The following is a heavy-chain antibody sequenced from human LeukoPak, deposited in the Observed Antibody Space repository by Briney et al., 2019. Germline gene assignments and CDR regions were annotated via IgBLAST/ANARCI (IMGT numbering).Heavy chain of an antibody. CDR1: GGSISSSSYY. CDR2: IYYSGST. J-gene: IGHJ4*02. V-gene: IGHV4-39*07. CDR3: ARDTITRGLDY. D-gene: IGHD3-10*01. Sequence: SETLSLTCTVSGGSISSSSYYWGWIRQPPGKGLEWIGSIYYSGSTNYNPSLKSRVTISVDTSKNQFSLKLSSVTAADTAVYFCARDTITRGLDYWGQGTLVTVSS.